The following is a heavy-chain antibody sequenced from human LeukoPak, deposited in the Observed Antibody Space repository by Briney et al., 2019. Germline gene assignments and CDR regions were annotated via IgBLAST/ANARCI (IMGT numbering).Heavy chain of an antibody. CDR1: GGSISSSNYF. CDR2: IYYSGST. Sequence: PSETLSLTCTVSGGSISSSNYFWGWTRQPPGKGLEWIGSIYYSGSTYYNPSLKSRVTISVDTSKNQFSLKLSSVTAADTAVYYCAGLLWFGELDSYWGQGTLVTVSS. D-gene: IGHD3-10*01. J-gene: IGHJ4*02. V-gene: IGHV4-39*01. CDR3: AGLLWFGELDSY.